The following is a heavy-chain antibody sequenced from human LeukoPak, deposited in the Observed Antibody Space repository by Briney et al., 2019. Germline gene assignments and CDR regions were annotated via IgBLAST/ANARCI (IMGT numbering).Heavy chain of an antibody. Sequence: GGSLRLSCAASGFTLSSFSMHWVRQSPGRGLEYVSAINYRGGTTYYADSVKGRFTISRDNSKNTLYLQMNSLRAEDTAVYYCARVGAVGGVFRAFDIWGQGTMVTVSS. CDR2: INYRGGTT. CDR1: GFTLSSFS. J-gene: IGHJ3*02. CDR3: ARVGAVGGVFRAFDI. V-gene: IGHV3-64*02. D-gene: IGHD3-16*01.